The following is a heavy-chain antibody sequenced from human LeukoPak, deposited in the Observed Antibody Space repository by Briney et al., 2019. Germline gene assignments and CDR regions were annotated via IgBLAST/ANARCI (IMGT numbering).Heavy chain of an antibody. D-gene: IGHD1-26*01. J-gene: IGHJ6*02. CDR1: GFTFSSYA. CDR3: AKASGNSYYYGMDV. CDR2: ISYDGSNK. Sequence: GGSLRLSCAASGFTFSSYAMHWVRQAPGKGLEWVAVISYDGSNKYYADSVKGRFTISRDNAKNSLYLQMNSLRAEDTAVYYCAKASGNSYYYGMDVWGQGTTVTVSS. V-gene: IGHV3-30-3*01.